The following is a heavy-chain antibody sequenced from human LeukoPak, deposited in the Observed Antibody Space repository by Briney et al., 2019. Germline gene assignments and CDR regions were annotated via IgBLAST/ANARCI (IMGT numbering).Heavy chain of an antibody. CDR3: AKDTDCSSTSCYVYDYYYYMDV. Sequence: GGSLRLSCAAPGFTFSSYGMHWVRQAPGKGLEWGAFIRYDGSNKYYADSVKGRFTISRDISKNTLYLQMNSLRAEDTAVYYCAKDTDCSSTSCYVYDYYYYMDVWGKGTTVTVSS. D-gene: IGHD2-2*01. CDR1: GFTFSSYG. J-gene: IGHJ6*03. V-gene: IGHV3-30*02. CDR2: IRYDGSNK.